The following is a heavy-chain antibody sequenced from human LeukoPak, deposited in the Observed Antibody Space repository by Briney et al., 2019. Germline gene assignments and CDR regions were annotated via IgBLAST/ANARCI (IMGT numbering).Heavy chain of an antibody. Sequence: ASVKVSCKASGGTFSSYAISWVRQAPGQGLEWMGGIIPIFGTTNYAQKFQGRVTLTADESTSTAYMELSSLRSEDTAVYYCARGRPTTSIAAAGVNWFDPWGQGTLVTVSS. CDR2: IIPIFGTT. J-gene: IGHJ5*02. D-gene: IGHD6-13*01. CDR1: GGTFSSYA. V-gene: IGHV1-69*01. CDR3: ARGRPTTSIAAAGVNWFDP.